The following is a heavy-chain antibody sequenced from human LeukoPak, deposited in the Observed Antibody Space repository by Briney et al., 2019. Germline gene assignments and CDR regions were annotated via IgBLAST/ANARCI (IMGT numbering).Heavy chain of an antibody. V-gene: IGHV1-8*03. J-gene: IGHJ4*02. CDR3: ARAPSPYYYDSSAYYSDY. D-gene: IGHD3-22*01. CDR1: GYTFTNFD. CDR2: MNPYTGKT. Sequence: ASVKVSCKTSGYTFTNFDINWVRQATGQGLEWLGWMNPYTGKTGYAQKFQGRVTFTGDTSIRTAYMEVSTLTSEDAAVYYCARAPSPYYYDSSAYYSDYWGQGTLVTVSS.